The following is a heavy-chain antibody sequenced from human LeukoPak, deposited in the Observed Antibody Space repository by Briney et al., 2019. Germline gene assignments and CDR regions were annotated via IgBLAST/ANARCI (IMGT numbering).Heavy chain of an antibody. D-gene: IGHD1-26*01. CDR2: ISGSGGST. CDR1: GFTFSSYA. Sequence: GGSLRLSCAASGFTFSSYAMSWVRQAPGKGLEWVSAISGSGGSTYYADSVKGRFTISRDKSKNTLYLQMNSLTDDDTAVYYCAKKWGVGTTTLDYFDYWGQGTLVTVSS. V-gene: IGHV3-23*01. CDR3: AKKWGVGTTTLDYFDY. J-gene: IGHJ4*02.